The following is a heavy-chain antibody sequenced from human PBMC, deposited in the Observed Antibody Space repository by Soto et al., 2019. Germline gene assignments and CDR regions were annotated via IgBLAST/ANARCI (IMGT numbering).Heavy chain of an antibody. CDR2: IYYGGST. CDR3: ARADIVVVVAATPIRTFDP. CDR1: GGSISSGGYY. J-gene: IGHJ5*02. D-gene: IGHD2-15*01. V-gene: IGHV4-31*03. Sequence: PSETLSLTCTVSGGSISSGGYYWSWIRQHPGKGLEWIGYIYYGGSTYYNPSLKSRVTISVDTSKNQFSLKLSSVTAADTAVYYCARADIVVVVAATPIRTFDPWGQGTLVTVSS.